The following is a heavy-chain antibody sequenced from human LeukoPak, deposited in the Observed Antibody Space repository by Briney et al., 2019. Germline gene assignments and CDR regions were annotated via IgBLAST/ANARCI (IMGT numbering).Heavy chain of an antibody. Sequence: SETLSLTCAVYGGSFSGYYWSWIRQPPGKGLEWIGEINHSGSTNYNPSLKSRVTISVDTSKNQFSLKLSSVTAADTAVYYCARRDLRWLHELNWGQGTLVTVSS. V-gene: IGHV4-34*01. D-gene: IGHD5-24*01. J-gene: IGHJ4*02. CDR2: INHSGST. CDR1: GGSFSGYY. CDR3: ARRDLRWLHELN.